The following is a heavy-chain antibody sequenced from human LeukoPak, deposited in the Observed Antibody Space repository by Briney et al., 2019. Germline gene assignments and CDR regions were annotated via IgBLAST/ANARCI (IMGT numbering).Heavy chain of an antibody. J-gene: IGHJ3*02. CDR1: GFTFSSYS. D-gene: IGHD4-23*01. CDR2: ISGSGGST. Sequence: GGSLRLSCAASGFTFSSYSMNWIRQAPEKGLEWVSAISGSGGSTYYADSVKGRFTISRDNSKNTLYLQMNSLRAEDTAVYYCAKVRWTTVVTTGAFDIWGQGTMVTVSS. CDR3: AKVRWTTVVTTGAFDI. V-gene: IGHV3-23*01.